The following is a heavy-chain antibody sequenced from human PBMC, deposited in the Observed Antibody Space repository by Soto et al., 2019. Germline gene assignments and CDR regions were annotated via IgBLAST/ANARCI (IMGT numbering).Heavy chain of an antibody. D-gene: IGHD5-12*01. Sequence: GGSLRLSCAASGFTFSNAWMSWVRQAPGKGLEWVGRIKSKTDGGTTDYAAPVKGRFTISRDDSKNTLYLQMNSLKTEDTAVYYCTTTGSGYDENFDYWGQGTLVTVSS. CDR2: IKSKTDGGTT. CDR3: TTTGSGYDENFDY. V-gene: IGHV3-15*01. J-gene: IGHJ4*02. CDR1: GFTFSNAW.